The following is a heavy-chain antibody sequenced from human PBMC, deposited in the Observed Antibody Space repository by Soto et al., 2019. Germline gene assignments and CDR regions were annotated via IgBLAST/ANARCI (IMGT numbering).Heavy chain of an antibody. V-gene: IGHV1-18*04. CDR1: GYTFTSYG. CDR3: ARGATVVTPAPFDY. Sequence: AXVKVSCKASGYTFTSYGIRWVRQAPGQGLEWMGWISAYNGNTTYAKKLQGRVTMTTDTSTSKAYMELRSLRSDDTAVYYCARGATVVTPAPFDYWGQGTLVTVSS. J-gene: IGHJ4*02. D-gene: IGHD4-17*01. CDR2: ISAYNGNT.